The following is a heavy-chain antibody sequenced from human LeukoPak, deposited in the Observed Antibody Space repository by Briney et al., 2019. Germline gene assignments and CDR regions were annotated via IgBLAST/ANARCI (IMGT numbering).Heavy chain of an antibody. D-gene: IGHD3-3*01. CDR1: GGSISSYY. Sequence: SETLSLTCTVSGGSISSYYWSWIRQPPGKGLEWIGYIYYSGSTNYNPSLKSRVTISVDTSKNQFSLKLSSVTAADTAVYYCARVTTDFWSGYEYYYYYGMDVWGLGTTVTVSS. J-gene: IGHJ6*02. CDR2: IYYSGST. V-gene: IGHV4-59*01. CDR3: ARVTTDFWSGYEYYYYYGMDV.